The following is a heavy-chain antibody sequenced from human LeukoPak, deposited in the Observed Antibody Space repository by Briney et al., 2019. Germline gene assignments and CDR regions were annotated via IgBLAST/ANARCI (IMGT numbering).Heavy chain of an antibody. V-gene: IGHV3-30*02. CDR1: GFTFSNYG. CDR3: AKEAYDSSGYYYVQGDYFDY. J-gene: IGHJ4*02. CDR2: IRYDGSNK. Sequence: GGSLRLSCAASGFTFSNYGMHWVRQAPGKGLEWVAFIRYDGSNKYYADSVKGRFTISRDNSKNTPYLQMNSLRAEDTAVYYCAKEAYDSSGYYYVQGDYFDYWGQGTLVTVSS. D-gene: IGHD3-22*01.